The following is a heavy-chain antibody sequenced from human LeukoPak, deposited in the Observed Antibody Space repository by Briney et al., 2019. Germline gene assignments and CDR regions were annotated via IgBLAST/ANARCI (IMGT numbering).Heavy chain of an antibody. Sequence: GVSLRLSCAASGFTFSSYAMSWVRQAPGKGLEWVSAISGSGGSTYYADSVKGRFTISRDNSKNTLYLQMNSLRAEDTAVFYCAKDPDILTGYYVDYWGQGTLVTVSS. V-gene: IGHV3-23*01. CDR2: ISGSGGST. J-gene: IGHJ4*02. CDR1: GFTFSSYA. CDR3: AKDPDILTGYYVDY. D-gene: IGHD3-9*01.